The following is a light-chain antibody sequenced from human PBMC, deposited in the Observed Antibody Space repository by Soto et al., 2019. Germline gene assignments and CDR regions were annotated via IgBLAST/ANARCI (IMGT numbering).Light chain of an antibody. V-gene: IGKV1-39*01. CDR2: AAS. Sequence: DIQMTQSPSSLSASVGDRVTITCRASQSISSYLNWYQQKPGKAPKLLIYAASTLQSGVPSRFRGSGSGTAFTITISSLQPEDFATYYCQQSYSTPRFGPGTKVDIK. CDR3: QQSYSTPR. CDR1: QSISSY. J-gene: IGKJ3*01.